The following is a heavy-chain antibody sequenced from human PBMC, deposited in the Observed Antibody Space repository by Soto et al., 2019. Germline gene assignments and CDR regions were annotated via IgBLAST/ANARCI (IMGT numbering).Heavy chain of an antibody. V-gene: IGHV3-15*07. CDR1: GLIFSHVW. CDR3: AADLGPAYDSNNWFDP. J-gene: IGHJ5*02. D-gene: IGHD2-21*01. Sequence: EVQLVESGGDLVKPGGSLRLFCAASGLIFSHVWFHWVRQSPGKGLELVGRVKNNGGATDYAASVKGRFTISRDDSKDTVYLQMSSLRTEDTAIYYCAADLGPAYDSNNWFDPWGQGTLVTVSS. CDR2: VKNNGGAT.